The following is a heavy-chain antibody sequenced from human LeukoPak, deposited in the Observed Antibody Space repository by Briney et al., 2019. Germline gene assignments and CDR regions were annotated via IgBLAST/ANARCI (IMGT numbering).Heavy chain of an antibody. J-gene: IGHJ6*03. Sequence: GGSLRLSCAASGFTFDDYAMHWVRQAPGKGLEWVSLISWDGGSTYYADSVKGRFTISRDNSKNALVLQMNSLRSEDTAVYYCAREAMLMSYYYYYYMDVWGKGTTVTISS. V-gene: IGHV3-43*01. CDR3: AREAMLMSYYYYYYMDV. CDR2: ISWDGGST. CDR1: GFTFDDYA. D-gene: IGHD3-10*02.